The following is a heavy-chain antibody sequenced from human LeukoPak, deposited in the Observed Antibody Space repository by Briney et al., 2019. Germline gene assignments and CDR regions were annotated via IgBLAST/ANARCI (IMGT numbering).Heavy chain of an antibody. CDR1: GGSISSYY. J-gene: IGHJ5*02. V-gene: IGHV4-59*08. D-gene: IGHD3-22*01. Sequence: PSETLSLTCTVSGGSISSYYWSWIRQPPGKGLEWIGYIYYSGSTNYNPSLKSRVTISVDTSKNQFSLKLSSVTAADTAVYYCARQYYYDSRTFDPWGQGTLVTVSS. CDR3: ARQYYYDSRTFDP. CDR2: IYYSGST.